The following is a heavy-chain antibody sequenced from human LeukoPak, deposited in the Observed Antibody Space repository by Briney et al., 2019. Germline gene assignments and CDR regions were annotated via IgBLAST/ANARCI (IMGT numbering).Heavy chain of an antibody. CDR3: ARGSSGWVYDY. Sequence: SQTLSLTCTVSGGSIRSSSYYWGWIRQPPGKGLEWIGSIYYSGSTHHNPSLKSRVTISVDTSKSQFSLKLSSVTAADTAVYYCARGSSGWVYDYWGQGTLVTVSS. CDR2: IYYSGST. D-gene: IGHD6-19*01. J-gene: IGHJ4*02. V-gene: IGHV4-39*01. CDR1: GGSIRSSSYY.